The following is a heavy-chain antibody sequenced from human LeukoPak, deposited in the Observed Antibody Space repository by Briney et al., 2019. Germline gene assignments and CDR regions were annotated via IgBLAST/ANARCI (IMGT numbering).Heavy chain of an antibody. J-gene: IGHJ4*02. D-gene: IGHD4-17*01. CDR1: GGSISSGDYY. CDR2: IYYSGST. Sequence: SETLSLTCTVSGGSISSGDYYWSWIRQPPGKGLEWIGYIYYSGSTYYNPSLKSRVTISVDTSKNQFSLKLSSVTAADTAVYYCARWTALTVTTVDYWGQGTLVTVSS. CDR3: ARWTALTVTTVDY. V-gene: IGHV4-30-4*01.